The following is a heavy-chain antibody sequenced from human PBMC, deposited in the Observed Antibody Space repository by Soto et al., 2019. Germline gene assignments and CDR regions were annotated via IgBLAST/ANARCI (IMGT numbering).Heavy chain of an antibody. CDR3: ARDRSTYGGGGTGEVKENWFDP. V-gene: IGHV4-59*01. CDR1: GGSISRYY. CDR2: AYYSGDT. D-gene: IGHD2-8*01. J-gene: IGHJ5*02. Sequence: PSETLSLTCSVSGGSISRYYWSWIRQPPGKGLEWIGYAYYSGDTGYNPSLQSRVTMAVDTSKNQVSLKLTSVTAADTAMYYCARDRSTYGGGGTGEVKENWFDPWGQGALVTVSS.